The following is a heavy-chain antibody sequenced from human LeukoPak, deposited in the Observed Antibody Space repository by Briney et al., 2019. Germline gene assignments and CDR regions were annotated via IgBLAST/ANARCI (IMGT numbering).Heavy chain of an antibody. CDR3: ARDAVPYGSGRGPVDY. CDR1: GFTFNNYW. CDR2: IKPEGSAQ. J-gene: IGHJ4*02. V-gene: IGHV3-7*03. D-gene: IGHD3-10*01. Sequence: GGPLRLSCAASGFTFNNYWMTWVRQAPGKGLEWVANIKPEGSAQYYADSVKGRFTISRDNAKNSLYLQMNSLRAEDTAVYYCARDAVPYGSGRGPVDYWGQGTLVTVSS.